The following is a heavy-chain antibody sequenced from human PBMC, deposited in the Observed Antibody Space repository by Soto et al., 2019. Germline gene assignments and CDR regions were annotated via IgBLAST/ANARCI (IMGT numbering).Heavy chain of an antibody. V-gene: IGHV3-30*18. J-gene: IGHJ4*01. CDR3: VKDYGIAVAGAGILFEV. Sequence: QVHLVESGGGVVQAGRSLRLSCSASGFAFNIYGVHWVRQAPGKGLEWVAVISHDGSRKYYADSVKGRFTISRDNSMNTLYIQMNRLRVDDTAVYYCVKDYGIAVAGAGILFEVWGHGTLVSVS. CDR1: GFAFNIYG. CDR2: ISHDGSRK. D-gene: IGHD6-19*01.